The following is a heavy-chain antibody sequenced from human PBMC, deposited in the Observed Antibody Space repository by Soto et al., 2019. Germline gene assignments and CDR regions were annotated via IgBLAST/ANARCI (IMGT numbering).Heavy chain of an antibody. D-gene: IGHD2-2*01. CDR2: IIPIFGTA. J-gene: IGHJ4*02. CDR3: AETLGYCSSTSCDRSYNFDY. V-gene: IGHV1-69*01. Sequence: QVQLVQSGAEVKKPGSSVKVSCKASGGTFSSYAISWVRQAPGQGLEWMGGIIPIFGTANYAQKFQGRVTITADESTSTVYMELSSLRSEDTAVYYCAETLGYCSSTSCDRSYNFDYWGQGTLVTVSS. CDR1: GGTFSSYA.